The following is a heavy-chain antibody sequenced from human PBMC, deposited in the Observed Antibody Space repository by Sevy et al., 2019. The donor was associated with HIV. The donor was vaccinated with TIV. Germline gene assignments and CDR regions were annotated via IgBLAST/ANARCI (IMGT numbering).Heavy chain of an antibody. J-gene: IGHJ6*02. CDR1: GFIFSNYP. CDR2: ISAGGTTT. V-gene: IGHV3-23*01. CDR3: AKRYCSTITCYDDDFWNPYYFYGLDV. D-gene: IGHD2-2*01. Sequence: GGSLRLSCAASGFIFSNYPMSWVRHSPGKGLEWASDISAGGTTTYYADSVERRFTISRDNSKNTVSLQMNSLGAEDTAIYYCAKRYCSTITCYDDDFWNPYYFYGLDVWGQGISVTVSS.